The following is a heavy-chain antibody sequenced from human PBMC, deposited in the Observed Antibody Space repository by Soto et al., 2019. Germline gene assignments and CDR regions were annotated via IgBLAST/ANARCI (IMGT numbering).Heavy chain of an antibody. CDR2: IFVSSSPI. Sequence: EVQLVESGGGLVQPGGSLRLSCVGSGFTFSSYSMVWVRQAPGKGLEWVSYIFVSSSPIYYADSVKGRFTVSRDNAQNSLFLLMNSLRAEDTAVYYCARDRDWAFDYWGRGTLVTVSS. V-gene: IGHV3-48*04. D-gene: IGHD3-9*01. J-gene: IGHJ4*02. CDR3: ARDRDWAFDY. CDR1: GFTFSSYS.